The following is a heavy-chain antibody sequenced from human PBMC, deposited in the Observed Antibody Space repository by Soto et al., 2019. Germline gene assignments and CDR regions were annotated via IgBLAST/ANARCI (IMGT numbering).Heavy chain of an antibody. CDR2: ISSTTNYI. J-gene: IGHJ4*02. CDR3: ARESEDLTANFDY. Sequence: EVQLVESGGGLVKPGGSLRLSCAASGFTFTRYSMNWVRQAPGKGLEWVSSISSTTNYIYYADSMKGRFTVSRDNAMNSVQLDMNSLSAEDTAVYYCARESEDLTANFDYWGQGTLVSVSS. V-gene: IGHV3-21*01. CDR1: GFTFTRYS.